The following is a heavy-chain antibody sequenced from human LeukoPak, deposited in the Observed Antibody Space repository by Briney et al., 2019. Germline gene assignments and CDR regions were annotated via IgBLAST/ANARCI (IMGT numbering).Heavy chain of an antibody. CDR1: GFTFSSYG. CDR3: ARNQQLGGHSYYYYGMDV. CDR2: ISGGGVTT. Sequence: QSGGSLRLSCAASGFTFSSYGMHWVRQAPGKGLEWVSGISGGGVTTYYADSVKGRFTISRDNSKNTLYLQMNSLRADDTAIYYCARNQQLGGHSYYYYGMDVWGQGTTVTVSS. V-gene: IGHV3-23*01. J-gene: IGHJ6*02. D-gene: IGHD3-16*01.